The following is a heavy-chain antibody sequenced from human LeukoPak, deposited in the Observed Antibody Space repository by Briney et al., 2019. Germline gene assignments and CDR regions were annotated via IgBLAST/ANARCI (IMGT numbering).Heavy chain of an antibody. Sequence: GGSLRLSCAASGFTFSSYEMNWVRQAPGKGLEWVSYISDSGNTIYYADSVKGRFTISRDNAKNSLYLQMNSLRAEDTAVYFCARDQTGNIDYWGQGTLVTVSS. CDR3: ARDQTGNIDY. J-gene: IGHJ4*02. CDR2: ISDSGNTI. V-gene: IGHV3-48*03. CDR1: GFTFSSYE.